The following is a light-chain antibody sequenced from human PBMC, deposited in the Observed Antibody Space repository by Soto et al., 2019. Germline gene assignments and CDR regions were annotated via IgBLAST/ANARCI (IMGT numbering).Light chain of an antibody. CDR2: DVS. Sequence: QSVLTQPASVSGSPGQSITISCTGTSSDVGAYNHVSWYQQHPGKVPKLMIFDVSNRPSGVSNRFSGSKSGNTASLTISGLQAEDEADYYCSSYTSSTTYVFGNGTQLTV. J-gene: IGLJ1*01. V-gene: IGLV2-14*01. CDR1: SSDVGAYNH. CDR3: SSYTSSTTYV.